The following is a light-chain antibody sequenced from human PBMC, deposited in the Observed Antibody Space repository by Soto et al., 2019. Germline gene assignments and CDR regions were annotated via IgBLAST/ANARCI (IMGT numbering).Light chain of an antibody. J-gene: IGLJ3*02. V-gene: IGLV2-14*01. Sequence: QSALTQPASVSGSPGQSITISCTGTSSDIGGYTYVSWYQQHPGKAPKLMIYEVSNRPSGISSRFSGSKSGNTASLTISGLQAEDESDYYCTSYTSSSTWVFGGGTNLTVL. CDR3: TSYTSSSTWV. CDR1: SSDIGGYTY. CDR2: EVS.